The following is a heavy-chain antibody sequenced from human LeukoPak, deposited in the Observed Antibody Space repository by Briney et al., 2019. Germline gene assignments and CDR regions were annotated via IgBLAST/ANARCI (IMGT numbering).Heavy chain of an antibody. CDR1: AFTFSRYP. CDR3: ARSPYYYDRRYFDY. CDR2: IRSNGGGT. D-gene: IGHD3-22*01. J-gene: IGHJ4*02. V-gene: IGHV3-64*01. Sequence: PGRSLTLSCVPSAFTFSRYPMHWVRQAQGKGLKYVSGIRSNGGGTYYANSVRGRFTISRHNSKNTLYLQMDSLRADDMAVYYCARSPYYYDRRYFDYWGQGGLVTVCS.